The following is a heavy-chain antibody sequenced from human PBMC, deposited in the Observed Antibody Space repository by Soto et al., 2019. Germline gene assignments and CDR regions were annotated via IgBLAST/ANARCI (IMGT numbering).Heavy chain of an antibody. CDR3: GRLRRSYYAVSD. V-gene: IGHV4-59*08. J-gene: IGHJ4*02. CDR2: IFYGGDI. CDR1: GGSVGRQY. Sequence: SETLSLTCTVSGGSVGRQYWIWMRQPPGKRLEWIGYIFYGGDINYNPSLKSRVTISLDTSKNQFSLNLTSVTAADTALYYCGRLRRSYYAVSDWGQGTLVTVSS. D-gene: IGHD1-26*01.